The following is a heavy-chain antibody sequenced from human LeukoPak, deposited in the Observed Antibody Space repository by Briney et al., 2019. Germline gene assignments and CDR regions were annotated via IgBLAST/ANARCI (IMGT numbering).Heavy chain of an antibody. CDR1: GFTFSSYA. D-gene: IGHD3-16*02. CDR2: ISGSGGST. J-gene: IGHJ4*02. Sequence: GGSLRLSYAASGFTFSSYAMSWVRQAPGRGLEWVSAISGSGGSTYYADSVKGRFTISRDNSKNTLYLQMNSLRAEDTAVYYCAKELYDYVWGSYRYFGYWGQGTLVTVSS. V-gene: IGHV3-23*01. CDR3: AKELYDYVWGSYRYFGY.